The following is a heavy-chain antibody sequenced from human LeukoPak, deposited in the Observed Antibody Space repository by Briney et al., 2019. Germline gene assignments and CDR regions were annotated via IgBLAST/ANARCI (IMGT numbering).Heavy chain of an antibody. CDR1: GYSFTGYY. CDR2: INPSSGAT. V-gene: IGHV1-2*02. Sequence: ASVKVSCKASGYSFTGYYMHWVRQAPGQGLEWMGWINPSSGATNYAQRFQGRVTMTRDTSISTAYMELSRLRSDDTAVYYCARYVTTVTPGDYWGQGTLVTVSS. D-gene: IGHD4-17*01. J-gene: IGHJ4*02. CDR3: ARYVTTVTPGDY.